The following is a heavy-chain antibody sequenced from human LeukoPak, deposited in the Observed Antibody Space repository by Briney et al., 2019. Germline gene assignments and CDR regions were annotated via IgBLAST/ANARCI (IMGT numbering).Heavy chain of an antibody. D-gene: IGHD3-9*01. J-gene: IGHJ4*02. Sequence: SETLSLTCTVSGGSISSYYWSWIRQPAGKGLEWIGRIYTSGSTNYNPSLKSRVTMSVDTSKNQFSLKLSSVTAADTAVYYCARSKYDILTGYYSNWGQGTLVTVSS. CDR2: IYTSGST. CDR1: GGSISSYY. CDR3: ARSKYDILTGYYSN. V-gene: IGHV4-4*07.